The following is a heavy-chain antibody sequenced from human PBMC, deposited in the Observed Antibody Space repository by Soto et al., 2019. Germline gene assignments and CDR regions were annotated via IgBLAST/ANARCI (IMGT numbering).Heavy chain of an antibody. D-gene: IGHD2-15*01. CDR3: ARDKYCSGGSCRKNWFDP. Sequence: SETLSLTCTVSGGSISSSYWSWIRQPPGKGLEWLAYIYDDGSANYNPSLKSRATISLDMSKNQFSLKLTSVTAADTAVYYCARDKYCSGGSCRKNWFDPWGQGTLVTISS. J-gene: IGHJ5*02. CDR1: GGSISSSY. V-gene: IGHV4-59*01. CDR2: IYDDGSA.